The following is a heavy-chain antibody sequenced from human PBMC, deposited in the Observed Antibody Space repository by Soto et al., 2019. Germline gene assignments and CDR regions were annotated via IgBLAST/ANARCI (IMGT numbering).Heavy chain of an antibody. CDR3: VRDLSAYNWFDL. CDR1: GFYFFSYT. CDR2: ISGDRSYI. J-gene: IGHJ5*01. Sequence: GWSLRLSCACSGFYFFSYTMNWVRQAPGKGLDWVSSISGDRSYIYYADSVKGRFTISRDNAKNSLFLQMNSLRVEDTAVYYCVRDLSAYNWFDLWGPGTLVTVSS. V-gene: IGHV3-21*01.